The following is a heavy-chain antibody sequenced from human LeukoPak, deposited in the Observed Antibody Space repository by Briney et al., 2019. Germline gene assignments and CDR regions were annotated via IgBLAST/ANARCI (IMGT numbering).Heavy chain of an antibody. CDR3: ARHDWGSGSYYNVWWFDP. Sequence: PSETLSLTCAVYGGSFSGYYWSWIRQPPGKGLEWIGEINHSGSTNYNPSLKSRVTISVDTSKNQFSLKLSSVTAADTAVYYCARHDWGSGSYYNVWWFDPWGQGTLVTVSS. CDR2: INHSGST. D-gene: IGHD3-10*01. CDR1: GGSFSGYY. J-gene: IGHJ5*02. V-gene: IGHV4-34*01.